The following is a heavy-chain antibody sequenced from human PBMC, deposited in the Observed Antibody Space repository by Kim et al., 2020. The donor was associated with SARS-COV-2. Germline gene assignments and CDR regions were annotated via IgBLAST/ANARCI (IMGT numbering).Heavy chain of an antibody. Sequence: YYADPVKGRVTISTDNAKNSLYLQRNSLRAEDTAVYYCARALLEWPDAFDIWGQGTMVTVSS. CDR3: ARALLEWPDAFDI. D-gene: IGHD3-3*01. V-gene: IGHV3-48*03. J-gene: IGHJ3*02.